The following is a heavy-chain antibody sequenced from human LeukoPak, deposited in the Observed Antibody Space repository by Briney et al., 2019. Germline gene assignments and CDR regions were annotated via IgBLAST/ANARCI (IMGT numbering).Heavy chain of an antibody. J-gene: IGHJ4*02. Sequence: SETLSLTCIVSGDSISRSSYYWGWIRQPPGKGLEWIGSIYYSGSTYYNPSLKSRVTISVDTSKNQFSLKLSSVTAADTAVYYCARHVGLSGWPNFDYWGQGTLVTVSS. CDR2: IYYSGST. V-gene: IGHV4-39*01. CDR3: ARHVGLSGWPNFDY. D-gene: IGHD6-19*01. CDR1: GDSISRSSYY.